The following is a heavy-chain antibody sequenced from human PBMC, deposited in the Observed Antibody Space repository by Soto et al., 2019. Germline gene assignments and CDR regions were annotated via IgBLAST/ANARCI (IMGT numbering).Heavy chain of an antibody. CDR1: GGTFSSFT. CDR2: IIPIYGTA. V-gene: IGHV1-69*13. J-gene: IGHJ6*02. CDR3: AKDRRADWESYYYYAMDV. Sequence: SVKVSCKASGGTFSSFTISWVRQAPGQGLEWMGGIIPIYGTANYAQKFQGRVTITADASTRTAYMEPSSLRSEDTAVYYCAKDRRADWESYYYYAMDVWGQGTTVTVSS. D-gene: IGHD1-26*01.